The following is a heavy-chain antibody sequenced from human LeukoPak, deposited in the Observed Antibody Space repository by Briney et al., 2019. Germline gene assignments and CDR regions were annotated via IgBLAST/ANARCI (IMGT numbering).Heavy chain of an antibody. J-gene: IGHJ4*02. V-gene: IGHV3-48*01. D-gene: IGHD2-2*01. Sequence: GGSLRLSCAAPGFTFSSYSMNWVRQAPGKGLEWVSYISSSGSIIYYADSVKGRFTISRDNAKNSLYLQMSSLRAEDTAVYYCARDCSKGDFDYWGQGTLVTVSS. CDR2: ISSSGSII. CDR3: ARDCSKGDFDY. CDR1: GFTFSSYS.